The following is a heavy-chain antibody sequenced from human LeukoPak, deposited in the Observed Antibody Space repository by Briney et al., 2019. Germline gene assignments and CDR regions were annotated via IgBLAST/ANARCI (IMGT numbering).Heavy chain of an antibody. CDR1: GYTFTGYY. D-gene: IGHD3-22*01. CDR2: ISAYNGNT. Sequence: ASVKVSCKASGYTFTGYYLHWVRQAPGQGLEWMGWISAYNGNTNYAQKLQGRVTMTTDTSTSTAYMELRSLRSDDTAVYYCARGPITMIVVAHFDYWGQGTLVTVSS. V-gene: IGHV1-18*04. CDR3: ARGPITMIVVAHFDY. J-gene: IGHJ4*02.